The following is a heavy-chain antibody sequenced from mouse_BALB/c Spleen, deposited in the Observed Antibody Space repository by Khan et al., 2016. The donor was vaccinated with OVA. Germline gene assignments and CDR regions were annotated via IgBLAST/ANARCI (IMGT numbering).Heavy chain of an antibody. J-gene: IGHJ4*01. CDR1: GFTFSRYA. CDR2: INSGGSFT. CDR3: ASQAIDVDYYLYAMDF. D-gene: IGHD2-3*01. V-gene: IGHV5-9-3*01. Sequence: EVELVESGGGLVKPGGSLKLSCAASGFTFSRYAMSWVRQTPEKRLEWVATINSGGSFTYYPDSVKGRFTISRDKAKNTLFLQMSSLRSEDTAMDYCASQAIDVDYYLYAMDFWGQGTSVTVSS.